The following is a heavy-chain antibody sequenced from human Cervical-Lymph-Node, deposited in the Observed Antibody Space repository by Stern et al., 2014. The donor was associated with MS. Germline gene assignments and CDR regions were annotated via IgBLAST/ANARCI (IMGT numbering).Heavy chain of an antibody. V-gene: IGHV4-59*01. Sequence: QVQLVHSGPGLVKPSETLSLTCTVSGGSISSYYWSWIRQPPGKGLERIGDIYYSGSTNYNPSLKSRVTISVDTSKNQFSLKLSSVTAADTAVYYCARGAADGPDYWGQGTLVTVSS. CDR2: IYYSGST. CDR3: ARGAADGPDY. J-gene: IGHJ4*02. CDR1: GGSISSYY. D-gene: IGHD6-25*01.